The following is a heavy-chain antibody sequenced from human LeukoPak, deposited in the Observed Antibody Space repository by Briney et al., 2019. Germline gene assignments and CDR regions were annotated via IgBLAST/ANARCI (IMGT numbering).Heavy chain of an antibody. D-gene: IGHD2-15*01. CDR3: ARRLPSIAALDY. CDR2: IYYSGNT. Sequence: PSQTLPLTCTVSGGSISSGGYYWSWIRQHPGKGLEWIGYIYYSGNTYYTPSLKSRVTMSVDTSKNQFSLNLSSVTAADTAVYYCARRLPSIAALDYWGQGILVTVSS. J-gene: IGHJ4*02. CDR1: GGSISSGGYY. V-gene: IGHV4-31*03.